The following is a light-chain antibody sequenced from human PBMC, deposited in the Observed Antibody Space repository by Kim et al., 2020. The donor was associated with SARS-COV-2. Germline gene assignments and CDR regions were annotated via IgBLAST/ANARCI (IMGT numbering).Light chain of an antibody. Sequence: GQRLVISCSGSRSNIGNNPVNWYQQCPGTAPQLLIRNNDQRPSRVPDRFSGFKSGTSASLAISGLQSEDEADYYCVAWDDSLTGVVIGGGTQLTVL. V-gene: IGLV1-44*01. CDR3: VAWDDSLTGVV. CDR1: RSNIGNNP. J-gene: IGLJ2*01. CDR2: NND.